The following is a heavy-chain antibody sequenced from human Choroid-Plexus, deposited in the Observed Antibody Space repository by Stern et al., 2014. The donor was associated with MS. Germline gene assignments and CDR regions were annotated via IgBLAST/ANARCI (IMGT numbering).Heavy chain of an antibody. V-gene: IGHV5-51*01. CDR2: IYPDDSDT. D-gene: IGHD3-22*01. CDR3: AIRRSGFYYFDS. J-gene: IGHJ4*02. CDR1: GYSFNNQW. Sequence: VQLVQSGAAVKKTGESLKISCQASGYSFNNQWIAWVRQTPGEGLEWMGIIYPDDSDTRYWPSFQGQVTISADKSSSVAYLQWRRLKTSDTAIYFCAIRRSGFYYFDSWGQGTLVTVSS.